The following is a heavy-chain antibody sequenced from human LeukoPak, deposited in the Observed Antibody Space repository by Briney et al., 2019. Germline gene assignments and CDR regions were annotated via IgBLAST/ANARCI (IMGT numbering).Heavy chain of an antibody. D-gene: IGHD5-18*01. CDR1: GFTFGSYA. Sequence: PGRSLRLSCAASGFTFGSYAMHWVRQAPGKGLEWVAVISYDGSNKYYADSVKGRFTISRDDSKNTLYLQMNSLRAEDTAVYYCASFTNVDTAMAPWAYFDYWGQGTLVTVSS. V-gene: IGHV3-30-3*01. CDR3: ASFTNVDTAMAPWAYFDY. CDR2: ISYDGSNK. J-gene: IGHJ4*02.